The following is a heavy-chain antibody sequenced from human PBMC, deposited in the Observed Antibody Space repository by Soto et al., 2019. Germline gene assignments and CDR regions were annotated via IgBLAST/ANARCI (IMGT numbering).Heavy chain of an antibody. J-gene: IGHJ4*02. V-gene: IGHV4-31*03. CDR3: ARGMITLGGVIDHFDY. CDR2: IYYSGST. Sequence: QVQLQESGPGLVKPSQTLSLTCTVSGGSISSGGYYWSWIRQHPGKGLEWIGYIYYSGSTYYNPSITTRVTISVDPSKNQFSLKLSSVNDADTAVYYCARGMITLGGVIDHFDYWGKGTLVTVSS. D-gene: IGHD3-16*02. CDR1: GGSISSGGYY.